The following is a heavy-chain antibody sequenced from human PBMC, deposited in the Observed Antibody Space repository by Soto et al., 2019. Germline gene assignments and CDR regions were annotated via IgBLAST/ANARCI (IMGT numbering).Heavy chain of an antibody. CDR1: GFTFSSYG. J-gene: IGHJ4*02. Sequence: QVQLVESGGGVVQPGRSLRLSCAASGFTFSSYGMHWVRQAPGKGLEWVAVIWYDGSNKYYADSVKGRFTISRDNSKNPLYLQMISLRAEDTAVYYCARDMAAAGGGYFDYWGQGTLVTVSS. D-gene: IGHD6-13*01. CDR3: ARDMAAAGGGYFDY. CDR2: IWYDGSNK. V-gene: IGHV3-33*01.